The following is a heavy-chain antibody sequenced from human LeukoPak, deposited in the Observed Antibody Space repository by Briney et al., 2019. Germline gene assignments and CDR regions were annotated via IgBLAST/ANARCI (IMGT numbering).Heavy chain of an antibody. V-gene: IGHV1-18*01. Sequence: ASVKVSCKASGYTFTSYGISWVQQAPGQGLEWMGWISAYNGNTNYAQKLQGRVTMTTDTSTSTAYMELRSLRSDDTAVYYCARDPKEGPYYDFWSGNYWDYWGQGTLVTVSS. D-gene: IGHD3-3*01. CDR2: ISAYNGNT. CDR1: GYTFTSYG. CDR3: ARDPKEGPYYDFWSGNYWDY. J-gene: IGHJ4*02.